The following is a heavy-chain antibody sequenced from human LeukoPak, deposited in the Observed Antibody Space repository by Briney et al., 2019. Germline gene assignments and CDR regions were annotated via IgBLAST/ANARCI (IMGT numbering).Heavy chain of an antibody. D-gene: IGHD1-1*01. CDR3: AREKMEVGYYGLDV. V-gene: IGHV1-69*04. Sequence: SVKVSCKASGGTFDNSAINWVRQAPGQGLEWMGRIIPILNIPNYAQKLQGRVTIAADKSTSTAYMELSSLRSDDTAVYYCAREKMEVGYYGLDVWGQGTAVTVSS. J-gene: IGHJ6*02. CDR1: GGTFDNSA. CDR2: IIPILNIP.